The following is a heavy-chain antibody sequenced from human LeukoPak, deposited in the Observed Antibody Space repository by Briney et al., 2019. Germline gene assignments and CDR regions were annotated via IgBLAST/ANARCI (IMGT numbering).Heavy chain of an antibody. CDR3: ARVFGGLMKYYFDY. CDR1: GYTFTSYG. V-gene: IGHV1-18*01. CDR2: ISAYNGNT. J-gene: IGHJ4*02. Sequence: ASVKVSCKASGYTFTSYGISWVRQAPGQGLEWMGWISAYNGNTNYAQKLQGRVTMTTDTSTSTAYMELRSLRSDDTAVYYCARVFGGLMKYYFDYWGQGTLVTVSS. D-gene: IGHD2-8*01.